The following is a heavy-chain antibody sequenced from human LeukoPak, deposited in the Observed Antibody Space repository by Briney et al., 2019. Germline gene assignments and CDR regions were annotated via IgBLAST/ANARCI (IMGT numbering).Heavy chain of an antibody. Sequence: PGGSLRLSCAASGFTFSSYSMNWVRQAPGKGLEWVSSISFGGGYTFYADSVKGHFTISRDNSRSTLYLQMNNLRAEDTALYYCAKRIDTRGSTHYHDYWGQGTLVTVSS. CDR2: ISFGGGYT. J-gene: IGHJ4*02. CDR3: AKRIDTRGSTHYHDY. D-gene: IGHD3-22*01. CDR1: GFTFSSYS. V-gene: IGHV3-23*01.